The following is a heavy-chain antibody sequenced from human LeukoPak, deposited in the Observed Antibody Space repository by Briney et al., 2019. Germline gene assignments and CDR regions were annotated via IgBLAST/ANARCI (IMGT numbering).Heavy chain of an antibody. V-gene: IGHV4-61*02. CDR2: IYTSGST. J-gene: IGHJ5*02. CDR1: GGSISSGSYY. D-gene: IGHD3-16*01. Sequence: PSETLSLTCTVSGGSISSGSYYWSWIRQPAGKGLEWIGRIYTSGSTYYNPSLKSRVTISVDTSKNQFSLKLSSVTAADTAVYYCARAYVWGSYHWGQGTLVTVSS. CDR3: ARAYVWGSYH.